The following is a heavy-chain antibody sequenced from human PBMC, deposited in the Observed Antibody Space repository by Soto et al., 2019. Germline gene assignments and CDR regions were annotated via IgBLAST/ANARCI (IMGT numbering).Heavy chain of an antibody. V-gene: IGHV1-18*01. CDR2: ISPYNGNT. J-gene: IGHJ6*02. CDR1: GYPFTHYG. CDR3: AGDQSVDRNYYYGIDV. Sequence: QVQLVQSGAEVKKPGASVKVSCQTSGYPFTHYGIGWVRQAPGLGLEWMGWISPYNGNTNYAQNLQGRVTLTTDTSTSTGFQEVRRLKSEDTAVYYCAGDQSVDRNYYYGIDVWGQGTTITVSS.